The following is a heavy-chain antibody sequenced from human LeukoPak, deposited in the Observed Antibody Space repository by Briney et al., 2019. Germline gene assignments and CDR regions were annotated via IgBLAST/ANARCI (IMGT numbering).Heavy chain of an antibody. CDR3: ASRYCSAGRCDSSYYYYYGMGV. V-gene: IGHV1-69*13. CDR2: IIPIFGTP. D-gene: IGHD2-15*01. J-gene: IGHJ6*02. CDR1: GGTLNSFA. Sequence: GASVKVSCKASGGTLNSFAISWLRQAPGQGLEWMGGIIPIFGTPNYAQKFQAGVTITADESTNTAYMELSSLRSEDTAVYYCASRYCSAGRCDSSYYYYYGMGVWGQGTTVTVSS.